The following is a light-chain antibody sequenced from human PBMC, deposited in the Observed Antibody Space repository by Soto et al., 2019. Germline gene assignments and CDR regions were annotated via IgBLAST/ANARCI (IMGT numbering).Light chain of an antibody. CDR2: DAS. J-gene: IGKJ4*01. CDR3: QQYASSPLT. Sequence: EIVLTQSPVTLSLSPGERATLSCRASQRITDNFLAWFQQKPGLAPRLLIYDASSRATGIPDRFSGSGSGTDFTLTISRLQPEDFAVYYCQQYASSPLTFGGGTKVELK. CDR1: QRITDNF. V-gene: IGKV3-20*01.